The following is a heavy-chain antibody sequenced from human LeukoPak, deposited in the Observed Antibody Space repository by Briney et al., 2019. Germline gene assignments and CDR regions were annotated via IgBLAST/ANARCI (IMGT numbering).Heavy chain of an antibody. J-gene: IGHJ4*02. V-gene: IGHV4-39*01. CDR2: IYYSGST. Sequence: SETLSLTCTVSGGSISSSSYYWGWIRQPPGKGLEWIGSIYYSGSTYYNPSLKSRVTISVDTSKNQSSLKLSSVTAADTAVYYCARRGYYGSGSFDYWGQGTLVTVSS. CDR3: ARRGYYGSGSFDY. D-gene: IGHD3-10*01. CDR1: GGSISSSSYY.